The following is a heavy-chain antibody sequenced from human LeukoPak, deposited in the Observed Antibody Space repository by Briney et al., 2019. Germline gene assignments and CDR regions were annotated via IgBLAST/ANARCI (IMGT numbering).Heavy chain of an antibody. V-gene: IGHV1-8*01. CDR2: MSPNSGNT. CDR1: GDTFTTYG. J-gene: IGHJ4*02. D-gene: IGHD3-10*01. CDR3: ARSTMGARRRYDC. Sequence: ASVKVSCKASGDTFTTYGVNWVRQATGHGLKWMEWMSPNSGNTGYAQNFQGRVTMTMNTSITTAYMELTSLTSEDTAVYYCARSTMGARRRYDCWGLGTLVSVSS.